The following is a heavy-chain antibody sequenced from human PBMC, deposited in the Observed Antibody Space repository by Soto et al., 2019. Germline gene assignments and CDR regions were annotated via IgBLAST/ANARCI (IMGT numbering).Heavy chain of an antibody. J-gene: IGHJ6*02. CDR2: IYYSGST. Sequence: QVQLQESGPGLVKPSQTLSLTCTVSGGSIGSGNYYWSWMRQPPGKGLEWIGDIYYSGSTYYNPSLKSRVTISVDTAKNQFSLKLTSVTAAGTAVYYCARGKSGLDCSGGSCYSYYGMDVWGQGTTVTVSS. V-gene: IGHV4-30-4*01. CDR3: ARGKSGLDCSGGSCYSYYGMDV. CDR1: GGSIGSGNYY. D-gene: IGHD2-15*01.